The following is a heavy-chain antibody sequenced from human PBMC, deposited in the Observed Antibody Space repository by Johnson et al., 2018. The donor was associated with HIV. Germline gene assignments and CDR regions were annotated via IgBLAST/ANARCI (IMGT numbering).Heavy chain of an antibody. CDR2: ISYDGSNK. V-gene: IGHV3-30*19. D-gene: IGHD5-12*01. CDR3: ARGGLTAFDI. J-gene: IGHJ3*02. CDR1: GFTFSSYG. Sequence: QMLLVESGGGVVQPGGSLRLSCAASGFTFSSYGMHWVRQAPGKGLEWVAVISYDGSNKYYADSVKGRFTISRDNSKNTLYLQMNSLRTEDTAVYYCARGGLTAFDIWGQGTMVTVSS.